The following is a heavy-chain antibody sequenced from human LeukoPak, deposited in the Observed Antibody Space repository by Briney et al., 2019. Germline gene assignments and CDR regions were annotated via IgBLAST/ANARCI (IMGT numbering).Heavy chain of an antibody. CDR1: GFTFSSYA. CDR2: ISGSGGST. CDR3: AELGITMIGGV. Sequence: PGGSLRLSCAASGFTFSSYAMSWVRQAPGKGLEWVSAISGSGGSTYYADSVKGRFTTSRGNAKNSLYLQMNSLRAEDTAVYYCAELGITMIGGVWGKGTTVTISS. V-gene: IGHV3-23*01. D-gene: IGHD3-10*02. J-gene: IGHJ6*04.